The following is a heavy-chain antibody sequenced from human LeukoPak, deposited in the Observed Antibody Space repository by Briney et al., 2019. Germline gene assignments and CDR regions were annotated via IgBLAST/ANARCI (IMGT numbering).Heavy chain of an antibody. CDR3: AREENYYDSSGYSPYYGMDV. CDR2: INPNSGGT. D-gene: IGHD3-22*01. V-gene: IGHV1-2*02. CDR1: GYTFTGYY. J-gene: IGHJ6*02. Sequence: ASVKVSCKASGYTFTGYYMHWVRQAPGQGLEWMGWINPNSGGTNYAQKFQGRLTMTRDTSISTAYMELSRLRSDDTAVYYCAREENYYDSSGYSPYYGMDVWGQGTTVTVSS.